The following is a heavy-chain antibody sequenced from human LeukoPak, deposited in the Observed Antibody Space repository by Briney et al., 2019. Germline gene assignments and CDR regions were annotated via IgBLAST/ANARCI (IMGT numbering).Heavy chain of an antibody. J-gene: IGHJ4*02. CDR2: IYYSGST. V-gene: IGHV4-39*01. Sequence: SETLSLTCTVSGGSISSRSYYWAWIRQPPGKGLDWIGTIYYSGSTYYNPSLKSRVTISVDTSKNQFSLNLDSVTAADTAVYSCASDPGYNYGYYFDYWGQGALVTVSS. CDR1: GGSISSRSYY. D-gene: IGHD5-18*01. CDR3: ASDPGYNYGYYFDY.